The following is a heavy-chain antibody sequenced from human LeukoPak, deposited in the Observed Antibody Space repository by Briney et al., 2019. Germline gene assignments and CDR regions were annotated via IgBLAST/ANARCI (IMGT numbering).Heavy chain of an antibody. CDR1: GFSFTNPW. CDR3: ATEGGSGSYYGDDAFDM. J-gene: IGHJ3*02. Sequence: PGGSLRLSCEASGFSFTNPWMSWVRQAQGKGLEWVGRVKSKADDGTTDYAAPVQGRFTISRDDSKNTLSLQMNSLKTEDTAVYYCATEGGSGSYYGDDAFDMWGQGTMVTVSS. D-gene: IGHD3-10*01. V-gene: IGHV3-15*01. CDR2: VKSKADDGTT.